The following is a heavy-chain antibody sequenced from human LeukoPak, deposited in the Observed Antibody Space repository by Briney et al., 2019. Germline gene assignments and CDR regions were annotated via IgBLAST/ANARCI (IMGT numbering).Heavy chain of an antibody. CDR2: IYYSGST. J-gene: IGHJ3*02. D-gene: IGHD3-10*01. V-gene: IGHV4-39*01. CDR3: ARRGFGQGAFDI. CDR1: GGSISSSSYY. Sequence: SQTLFLTCTVSGGSISSSSYYWGWIRQPPGKGLEWIGSIYYSGSTYYNPSLKSRVTISVDTSKNQFSLKLSSVTAADTAVYYCARRGFGQGAFDIGGQGTMVTVSS.